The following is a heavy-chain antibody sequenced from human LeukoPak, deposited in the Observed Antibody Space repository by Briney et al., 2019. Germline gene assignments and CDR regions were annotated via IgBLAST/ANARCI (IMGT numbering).Heavy chain of an antibody. CDR1: GGSISSYY. CDR3: ARDGSGSYYHTGFYDFDY. CDR2: IYTSWST. V-gene: IGHV4-4*07. D-gene: IGHD3-10*01. Sequence: PSETLSLTCTVSGGSISSYYWSWIRQPAGKGLEWIGRIYTSWSTNYNPSLKSRVTMSVDTSKNQFSLKLSSVTASDTAVYYCARDGSGSYYHTGFYDFDYWGQGTLVTVSS. J-gene: IGHJ4*02.